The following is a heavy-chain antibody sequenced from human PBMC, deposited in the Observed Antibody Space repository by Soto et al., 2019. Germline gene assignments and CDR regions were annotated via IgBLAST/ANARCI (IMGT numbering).Heavy chain of an antibody. V-gene: IGHV5-51*01. CDR2: IYPGDSDT. CDR1: GYSFTSYW. J-gene: IGHJ6*02. Sequence: GESLKISCKGSGYSFTSYWIGWVRQMPVKGLEWMGIIYPGDSDTRYSPSFQGQVTISADKSISTAYLQWSSLKASDTAMYYCVLEATPLYCSGGSCPGGMDVWGQGTTVTVSS. D-gene: IGHD2-15*01. CDR3: VLEATPLYCSGGSCPGGMDV.